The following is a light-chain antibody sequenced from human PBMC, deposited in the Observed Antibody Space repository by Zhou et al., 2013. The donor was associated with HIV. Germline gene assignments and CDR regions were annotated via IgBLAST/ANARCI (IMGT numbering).Light chain of an antibody. Sequence: DIQMTQSPSSLSASVGDRVTISCRASQAISIYLAWYQQRPGKVPQLLIYAASTLQSGVPSRFSGSGSGTDFTLTINRLQPEDVATYYCQKYDSAPRTFGQGTKVDIK. CDR1: QAISIY. CDR3: QKYDSAPRT. CDR2: AAS. V-gene: IGKV1-27*01. J-gene: IGKJ1*01.